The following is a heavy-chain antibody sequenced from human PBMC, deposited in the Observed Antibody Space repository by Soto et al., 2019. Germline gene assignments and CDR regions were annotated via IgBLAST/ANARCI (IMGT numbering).Heavy chain of an antibody. V-gene: IGHV1-18*04. CDR1: GYTFTNHG. D-gene: IGHD4-4*01. J-gene: IGHJ4*02. CDR2: ISAYNGDT. CDR3: ARDLDYSNSICVY. Sequence: QVQMVQSGGEMKKPGASVKVSCKTSGYTFTNHGVSWVRQAPGQGLEWMGWISAYNGDTDYAPKFQDRVTMTMDTSTSTVFLELSSLRADDTDVYYCARDLDYSNSICVYWGQGTPVTVSS.